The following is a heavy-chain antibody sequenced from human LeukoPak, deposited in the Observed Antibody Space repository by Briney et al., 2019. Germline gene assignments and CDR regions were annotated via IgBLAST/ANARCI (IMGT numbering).Heavy chain of an antibody. V-gene: IGHV3-23*01. J-gene: IGHJ4*02. CDR2: ISGSGGST. CDR3: AKDGRAHDYGDY. CDR1: GFTFSSYA. D-gene: IGHD3/OR15-3a*01. Sequence: GGSLRLSCTASGFTFSSYAMSWVRQAPGKGLEWVSAISGSGGSTYYADSVKGRFTISRDNSKNTLYLQMNSLRAEDTAVYYCAKDGRAHDYGDYWGQGTLVTVSS.